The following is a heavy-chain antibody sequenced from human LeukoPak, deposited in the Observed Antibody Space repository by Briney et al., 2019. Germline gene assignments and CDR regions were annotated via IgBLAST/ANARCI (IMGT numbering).Heavy chain of an antibody. CDR1: GYTFTDHY. CDR2: INPNSGGT. V-gene: IGHV1-2*02. D-gene: IGHD4-23*01. Sequence: VSVKVSCKASGYTFTDHYMHWVRQAPGQGLEWMGWINPNSGGTNSAQNFQGRVTMTRDTSISTAYMELSRLTSDDTAVYYCARDRWELTYWGQGTLVTVSS. J-gene: IGHJ4*02. CDR3: ARDRWELTY.